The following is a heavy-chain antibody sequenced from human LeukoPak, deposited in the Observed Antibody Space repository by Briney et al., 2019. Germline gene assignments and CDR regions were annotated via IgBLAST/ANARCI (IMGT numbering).Heavy chain of an antibody. D-gene: IGHD2-8*01. CDR3: ARQWVFDY. CDR1: GYTFSSDY. CDR2: INPSDGST. Sequence: GASLKGCCKASGYTFSSDYIHWGRQAPGQGLEWMGIINPSDGSTSYAQKFQGRVTMTRDTSTSTVYMELSSLRSEDTAVYYCARQWVFDYWGQGTLVTVSS. J-gene: IGHJ4*02. V-gene: IGHV1-46*01.